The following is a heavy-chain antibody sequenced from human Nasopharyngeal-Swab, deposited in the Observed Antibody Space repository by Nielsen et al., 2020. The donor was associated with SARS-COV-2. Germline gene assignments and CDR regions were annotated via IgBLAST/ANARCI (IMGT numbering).Heavy chain of an antibody. CDR3: TKGRADYSNPSFDN. Sequence: GESLKISCAASGFTFSSYSMNWVRQAPGKGLEWVSSISSSSNYIYYADSVKGRFTISRDNARNSLYLQMNSLRTEDTAFYYCTKGRADYSNPSFDNWGQGTLVTVSS. V-gene: IGHV3-21*04. CDR2: ISSSSNYI. J-gene: IGHJ4*02. CDR1: GFTFSSYS. D-gene: IGHD4-11*01.